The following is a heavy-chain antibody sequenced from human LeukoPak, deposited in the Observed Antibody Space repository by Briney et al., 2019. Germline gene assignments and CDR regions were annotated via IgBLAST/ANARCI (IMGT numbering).Heavy chain of an antibody. CDR3: ARGYGSGSYYYYMDA. Sequence: ASVTVSCKASGYTFTSYYMHWVRQAPGQGLEWMGIINPSGGSTSYAQKFQGRVTMTTDTSTSTAYMELRSLRSDDTAVYYCARGYGSGSYYYYMDAWGKGTTVTISS. D-gene: IGHD3-10*01. V-gene: IGHV1-46*01. CDR1: GYTFTSYY. J-gene: IGHJ6*03. CDR2: INPSGGST.